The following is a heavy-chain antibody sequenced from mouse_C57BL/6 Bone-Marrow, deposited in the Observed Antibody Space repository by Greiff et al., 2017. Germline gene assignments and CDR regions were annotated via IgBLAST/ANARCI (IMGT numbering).Heavy chain of an antibody. J-gene: IGHJ1*03. V-gene: IGHV14-4*01. D-gene: IGHD1-1*01. CDR3: TIFYYTEYFDV. CDR1: GFNIKDDY. Sequence: EVQLQQSGAELVRPGASVKLSCTASGFNIKDDYMHWVKQRPEQGLEWIGWIDPENSDTEYASKFQGKATITADTSSNTAYLQLSSLTSEDTAVYYCTIFYYTEYFDVWGTGTTVTVSS. CDR2: IDPENSDT.